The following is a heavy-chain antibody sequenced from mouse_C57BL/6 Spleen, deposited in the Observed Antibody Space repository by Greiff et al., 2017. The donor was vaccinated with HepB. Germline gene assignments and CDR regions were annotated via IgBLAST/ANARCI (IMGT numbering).Heavy chain of an antibody. J-gene: IGHJ2*01. Sequence: EVKLVESGGGLVKPGGSLKLSCAASGFTFSSYAMSWVRQTPEKRLEWVATISDGGSYTYYPDNVKGRFTISRDNAKNNLYLQMSHLKCEDTAMYYCERDRDYPFVYGGQGTTHTVSS. CDR1: GFTFSSYA. V-gene: IGHV5-4*01. CDR2: ISDGGSYT. D-gene: IGHD2-4*01. CDR3: ERDRDYPFVY.